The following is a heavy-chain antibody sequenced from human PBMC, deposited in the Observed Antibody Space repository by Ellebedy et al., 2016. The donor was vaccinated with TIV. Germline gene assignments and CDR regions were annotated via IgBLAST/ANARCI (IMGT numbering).Heavy chain of an antibody. J-gene: IGHJ5*02. Sequence: GESLKISCKGSGYSFTSYWIGWVRQMPGKGLAWMGIIYPGDSDTRYSPSFQGQVTISADKSISTAYLQWSSLKASDTAMYYCASLAPGYSSGWYEGAPDNWFDPWGQGTLVTVSS. CDR3: ASLAPGYSSGWYEGAPDNWFDP. D-gene: IGHD6-19*01. V-gene: IGHV5-51*01. CDR1: GYSFTSYW. CDR2: IYPGDSDT.